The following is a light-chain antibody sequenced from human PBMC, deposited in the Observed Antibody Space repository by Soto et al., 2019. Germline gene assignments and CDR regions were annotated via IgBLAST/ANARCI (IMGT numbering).Light chain of an antibody. CDR1: SSDVGAYYY. V-gene: IGLV2-14*01. CDR3: SSYTSSSTVI. CDR2: DVS. Sequence: QSALTQPASVSGHPGQSITISCAGSSSDVGAYYYVSWYQKHPGKAPKLLIYDVSNRPSGVSIRFSGSKSGDTASLTISGLQAEDEADYYCSSYTSSSTVIFGGGTKLTVL. J-gene: IGLJ2*01.